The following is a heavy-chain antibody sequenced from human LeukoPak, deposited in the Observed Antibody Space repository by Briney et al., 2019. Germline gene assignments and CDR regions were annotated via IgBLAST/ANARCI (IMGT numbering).Heavy chain of an antibody. Sequence: PSETLSLTCAVYGGSFSGYYWSWVREPAGKGLEWIERIYTSGSIIYNPSLKSRVTMSVDTSKDQFSLKLTSVTAADTAVYYCASARADHYYGSGSFYNPIDNWGQGTLVTVSS. D-gene: IGHD3-10*01. J-gene: IGHJ4*02. CDR2: IYTSGSI. CDR1: GGSFSGYY. CDR3: ASARADHYYGSGSFYNPIDN. V-gene: IGHV4-59*10.